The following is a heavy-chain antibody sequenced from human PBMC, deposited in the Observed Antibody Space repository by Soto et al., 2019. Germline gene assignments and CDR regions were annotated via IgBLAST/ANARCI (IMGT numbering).Heavy chain of an antibody. Sequence: GGSLRLSCAASGFTFSSYAMSWVRQAPGKGLEWVSAISGSGGSTYYADSVKGRFTISRDNSKNTLYLQMNSLRAEDTAVYYCAKDLKPWFTPDISDSELLWFGELSPGTDYWGQGTLVTVSS. D-gene: IGHD3-10*01. CDR3: AKDLKPWFTPDISDSELLWFGELSPGTDY. CDR2: ISGSGGST. V-gene: IGHV3-23*01. CDR1: GFTFSSYA. J-gene: IGHJ4*02.